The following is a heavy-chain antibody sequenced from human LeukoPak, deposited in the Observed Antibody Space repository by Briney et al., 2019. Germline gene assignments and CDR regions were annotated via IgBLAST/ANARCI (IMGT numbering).Heavy chain of an antibody. V-gene: IGHV4-4*07. CDR3: ARVGSPYHFDY. D-gene: IGHD2-2*02. J-gene: IGHJ4*02. CDR1: GGSINNYY. CDR2: IYTSGNT. Sequence: SETLSLTCTVSGGSINNYYWSWIRQPAGKGLEWIGRIYTSGNTNHNPSLKSRVTMSVDTSKNQFSLKLSSVTAADTAVYYCARVGSPYHFDYWGQGTLVTVSS.